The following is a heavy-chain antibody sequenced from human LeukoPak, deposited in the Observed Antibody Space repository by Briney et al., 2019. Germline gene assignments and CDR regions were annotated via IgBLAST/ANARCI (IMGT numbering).Heavy chain of an antibody. V-gene: IGHV4-39*07. CDR3: ARDRQLAWGYDFWSGYSSDAFDI. J-gene: IGHJ3*02. D-gene: IGHD3-3*01. CDR1: GGSISSSSYY. CDR2: IYYSGST. Sequence: PSETLSLTCTVSGGSISSSSYYWGWIRQPPGKGLEWIGSIYYSGSTYYNPSLKSRVTISVDTSKNQFSLKLSSVTAADTAVYYCARDRQLAWGYDFWSGYSSDAFDIWGQGTMVTVSS.